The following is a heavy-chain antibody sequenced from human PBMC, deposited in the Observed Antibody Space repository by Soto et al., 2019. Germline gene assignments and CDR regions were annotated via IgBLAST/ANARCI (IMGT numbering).Heavy chain of an antibody. D-gene: IGHD3-22*01. J-gene: IGHJ4*02. V-gene: IGHV3-21*01. CDR1: GFTFSSYS. CDR3: ARGLRDYYDSSGYSGHDY. Sequence: GGSLRLSCAASGFTFSSYSMNWVRQAPGKGLEWVSSISSSSSYIYYADSVKGRFTSSRDNAKNSLYLQMNSLRAEDTAVDYCARGLRDYYDSSGYSGHDYWGQGTLVTVSS. CDR2: ISSSSSYI.